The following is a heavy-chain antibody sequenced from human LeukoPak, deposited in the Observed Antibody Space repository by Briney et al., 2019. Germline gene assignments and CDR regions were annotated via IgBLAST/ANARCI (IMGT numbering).Heavy chain of an antibody. Sequence: GASVKVSCKASGYTFTSYGISWVRQAPGQGLEWMGWISAYNGNTNYAQKLQGRVTMTTDTSTSTAYMELRSLRSDDTAVYYCARDRDYYALYLRSFDYWGQGTLVTVSS. CDR1: GYTFTSYG. J-gene: IGHJ4*02. CDR3: ARDRDYYALYLRSFDY. CDR2: ISAYNGNT. D-gene: IGHD3-10*01. V-gene: IGHV1-18*01.